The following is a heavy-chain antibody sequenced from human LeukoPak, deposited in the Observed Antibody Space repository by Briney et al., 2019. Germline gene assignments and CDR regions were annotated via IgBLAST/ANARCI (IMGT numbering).Heavy chain of an antibody. D-gene: IGHD3-22*01. J-gene: IGHJ4*02. V-gene: IGHV3-53*01. CDR2: IYSGGGT. CDR1: GFIVSNNY. Sequence: GGSLRLSCAASGFIVSNNYMNWVRQAPGKGLEWVSIIYSGGGTYYADSVKGRFTISRDNSKNTLYLQMDSLRADDTAVYYCARGCYYERSGYCPFDYWGPGTLVTVSS. CDR3: ARGCYYERSGYCPFDY.